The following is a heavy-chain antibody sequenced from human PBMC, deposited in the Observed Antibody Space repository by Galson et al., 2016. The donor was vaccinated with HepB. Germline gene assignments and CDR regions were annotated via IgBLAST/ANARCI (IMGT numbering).Heavy chain of an antibody. Sequence: SETLSLTCTVSGRSITTYYWSWIRQPPGKELEWIGTFFYSGSTNYNPSLNSRVTISVDTSKNQFSLKLSSVTAADTAVYYCAHGGNYWKNAFDIWGQGTLVTVSS. CDR1: GRSITTYY. V-gene: IGHV4-59*01. D-gene: IGHD1/OR15-1a*01. CDR2: FFYSGST. CDR3: AHGGNYWKNAFDI. J-gene: IGHJ3*02.